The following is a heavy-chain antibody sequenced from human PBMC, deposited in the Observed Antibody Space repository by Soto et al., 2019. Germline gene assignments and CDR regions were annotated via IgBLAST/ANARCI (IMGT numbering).Heavy chain of an antibody. V-gene: IGHV3-23*01. Sequence: GGSLRLSCAASGFTFGTYAMSWVRQAPGKGLEWVSGISGTGGNTYYVDSVKGRFTISRDNSKNTLHLQMNSLRVEDTAVYYCAKIGYYYDGSQRYWGKGPLVTVSS. D-gene: IGHD3-22*01. J-gene: IGHJ4*02. CDR2: ISGTGGNT. CDR3: AKIGYYYDGSQRY. CDR1: GFTFGTYA.